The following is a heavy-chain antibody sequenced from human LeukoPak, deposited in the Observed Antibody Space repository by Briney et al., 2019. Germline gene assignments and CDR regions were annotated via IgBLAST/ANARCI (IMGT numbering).Heavy chain of an antibody. J-gene: IGHJ4*02. Sequence: SETLSHTCAVYGGSFSGYYWSWIRQPPGKGLEWIGEINHSGSTNYNPSLKSRVTISVDTSKNQFSLKLSSVTAADTAVYYCARIGRDCSSTSCPKYYFDYWGQGTLVTVSS. D-gene: IGHD2-2*01. CDR3: ARIGRDCSSTSCPKYYFDY. CDR2: INHSGST. CDR1: GGSFSGYY. V-gene: IGHV4-34*01.